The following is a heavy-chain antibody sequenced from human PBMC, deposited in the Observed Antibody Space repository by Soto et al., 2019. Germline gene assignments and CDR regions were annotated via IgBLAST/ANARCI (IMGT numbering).Heavy chain of an antibody. CDR2: INPGNGNT. V-gene: IGHV1-3*01. CDR1: GYTFTTHV. D-gene: IGHD1-26*01. J-gene: IGHJ5*02. Sequence: ASVKVSCKASGYTFTTHVIHWVRQAPGQRLEWMGWINPGNGNTQYSPKFQDRVTITRDTSASTAYMELGSLRSGDTAIYYCARAVVGTSNWFDPWGQGTLVTVSS. CDR3: ARAVVGTSNWFDP.